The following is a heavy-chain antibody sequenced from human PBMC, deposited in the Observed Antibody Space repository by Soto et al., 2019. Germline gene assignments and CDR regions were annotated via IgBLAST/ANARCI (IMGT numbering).Heavy chain of an antibody. CDR1: GDSISTYY. J-gene: IGHJ4*02. Sequence: SETLSLTCTVSGDSISTYYWNWVRQPLGKGLEWIGYIYYLGRTNYNPSLRSRVTMSLDTSKNQISLNLNSVTAADTAVYYCARDLVGINHFDYWGQGILVTVSS. V-gene: IGHV4-59*01. D-gene: IGHD2-8*02. CDR2: IYYLGRT. CDR3: ARDLVGINHFDY.